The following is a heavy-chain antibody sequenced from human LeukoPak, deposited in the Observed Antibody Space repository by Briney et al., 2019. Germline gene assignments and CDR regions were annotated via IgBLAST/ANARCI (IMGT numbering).Heavy chain of an antibody. CDR1: GFTVSGSY. V-gene: IGHV3-66*01. CDR2: IYSGGTT. CDR3: ARDRRDGYCLGH. D-gene: IGHD5-24*01. Sequence: GGSLRLSCTGSGFTVSGSYMSWVRQTPGKGLEWVSGIYSGGTTYYADSVKGRVTISRDSSKNTLYLQMNSLRAEDTAVYYCARDRRDGYCLGHWGQGTLVTVSS. J-gene: IGHJ4*02.